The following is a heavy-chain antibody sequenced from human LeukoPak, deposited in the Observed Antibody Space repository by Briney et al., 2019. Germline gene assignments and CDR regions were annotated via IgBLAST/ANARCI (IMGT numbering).Heavy chain of an antibody. D-gene: IGHD5-18*01. CDR3: AKDQEETRGYSYVD. J-gene: IGHJ4*02. CDR1: GFTFRNYW. CDR2: IKQDGSEK. V-gene: IGHV3-7*01. Sequence: GGSLRLSCAASGFTFRNYWMSWVRQAPGKGLEWVANIKQDGSEKHYVDSVKGRFTISRDNSKNTLYLQMNSLRAEDTAVYYCAKDQEETRGYSYVDWGQGTLVTVSS.